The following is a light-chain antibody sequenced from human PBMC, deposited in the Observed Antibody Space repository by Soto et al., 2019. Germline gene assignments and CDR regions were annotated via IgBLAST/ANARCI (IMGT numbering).Light chain of an antibody. Sequence: DIQMTQSPSTLSVSVGDRVTITCRASQSISSWLAWYQQKPGKAPKLLIYKASSLESGVPARLSGSGSGTEFTLTISSLQPDGFGTYYRQQYNCYSFGQGTKVEIK. J-gene: IGKJ1*01. CDR1: QSISSW. CDR3: QQYNCYS. CDR2: KAS. V-gene: IGKV1-5*03.